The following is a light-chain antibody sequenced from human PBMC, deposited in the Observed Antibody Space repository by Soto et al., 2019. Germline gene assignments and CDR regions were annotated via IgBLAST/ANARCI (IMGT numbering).Light chain of an antibody. J-gene: IGKJ1*01. V-gene: IGKV3-20*01. CDR2: GAS. Sequence: ENVLTQFPGTLSLSPGERATLSCRASQSVSNSYLAWYQQKRGQAPRLLIYGASSRATGIPSRFSGSGSGTEFTLTISSLQPDDFATYYCQHYNSYSEAFGQGTKVDIK. CDR3: QHYNSYSEA. CDR1: QSVSNSY.